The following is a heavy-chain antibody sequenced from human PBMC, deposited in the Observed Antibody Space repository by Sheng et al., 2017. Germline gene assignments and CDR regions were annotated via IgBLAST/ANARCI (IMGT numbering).Heavy chain of an antibody. V-gene: IGHV4-59*01. D-gene: IGHD6-13*01. CDR3: AGRVGQLSAFDI. J-gene: IGHJ3*02. CDR2: VYYSGST. CDR1: GGSISTYY. Sequence: QVQLQESGPGLVKPSETLSLTCTVSGGSISTYYWSWIRQPPGKGLEWIAYVYYSGSTSYNPSLKSRVTISLDTSKRQFSLKLNSVTAADTAVYYCAGRVGQLSAFDIWGPGTMVTVSS.